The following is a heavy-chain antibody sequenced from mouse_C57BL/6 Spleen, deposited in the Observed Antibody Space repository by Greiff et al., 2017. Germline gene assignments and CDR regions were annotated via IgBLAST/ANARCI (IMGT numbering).Heavy chain of an antibody. CDR3: ARRGQLRMGMDD. Sequence: VQLQQSGAELVRPGASVKLSCKASGYTFTDYYINWVKQRPGQGLEWIARIYPGSGNTYYNEKFKGKATLTAEKSSSTAYMQLSSLTSEDSAVYVCARRGQLRMGMDDWGQGTSVTVSS. D-gene: IGHD3-2*02. V-gene: IGHV1-76*01. CDR1: GYTFTDYY. CDR2: IYPGSGNT. J-gene: IGHJ4*01.